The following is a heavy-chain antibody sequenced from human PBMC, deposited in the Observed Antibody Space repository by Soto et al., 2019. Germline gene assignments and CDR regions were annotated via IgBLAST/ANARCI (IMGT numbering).Heavy chain of an antibody. CDR2: ISGSGGST. CDR1: GFTFSSYA. J-gene: IGHJ6*02. Sequence: GGSLRLSCAASGFTFSSYAMSWVRQAPGKGLEWVSAISGSGGSTYYADSVKGRFTISRDNSKNTLYLQMNSLRAEDTAVYYCVSLGSYSSSDYYYGMDVWGQGTTVTVSS. CDR3: VSLGSYSSSDYYYGMDV. V-gene: IGHV3-23*01. D-gene: IGHD6-6*01.